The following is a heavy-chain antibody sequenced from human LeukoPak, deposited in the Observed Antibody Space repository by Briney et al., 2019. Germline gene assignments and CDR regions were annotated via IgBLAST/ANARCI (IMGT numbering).Heavy chain of an antibody. Sequence: PSETLSLTCTVSGYSIISGYSWEWIRQPPGKGLEWIGSFHYSGSTYYNPSLMSRVTISGDTSKNQFSLRLSSVTAADTAVYYCARAYCSSTSCYTEGWFDPWGQGTLVTV. V-gene: IGHV4-38-2*02. CDR3: ARAYCSSTSCYTEGWFDP. D-gene: IGHD2-2*02. J-gene: IGHJ5*02. CDR1: GYSIISGYS. CDR2: FHYSGST.